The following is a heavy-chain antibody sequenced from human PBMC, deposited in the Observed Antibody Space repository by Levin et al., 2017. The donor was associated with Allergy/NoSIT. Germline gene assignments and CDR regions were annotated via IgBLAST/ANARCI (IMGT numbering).Heavy chain of an antibody. D-gene: IGHD1-20*01. CDR1: GFSLTTRPVG. CDR2: IYWDNDK. V-gene: IGHV2-5*02. Sequence: VSGPTLVKPTETLTLTCTLSGFSLTTRPVGVGWIRQPPGKALEWVALIYWDNDKRYNPSLKNRVSIAKDASGNQVVLTMTNMDPVDTATYYCGHRRAYNGNWNWGDLDYWGQGVLVTGSA. CDR3: GHRRAYNGNWNWGDLDY. J-gene: IGHJ4*02.